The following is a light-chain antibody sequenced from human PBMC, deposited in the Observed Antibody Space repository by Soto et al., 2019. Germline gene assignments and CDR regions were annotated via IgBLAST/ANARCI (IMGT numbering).Light chain of an antibody. J-gene: IGLJ2*01. Sequence: QSALTQPASVSGSPGQSITISCIGTSSDIGTYNYVSWYQQHPGKAPNLVIFDVSNRPSGVSDRFSGSKSGNTASLTISGLQVEDEGDYYCSSIASGNTLVFGGGTKLTVL. CDR2: DVS. CDR3: SSIASGNTLV. CDR1: SSDIGTYNY. V-gene: IGLV2-14*01.